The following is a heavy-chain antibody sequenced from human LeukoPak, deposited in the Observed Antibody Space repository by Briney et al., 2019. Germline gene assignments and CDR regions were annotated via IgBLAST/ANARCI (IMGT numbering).Heavy chain of an antibody. Sequence: SETLSLTCTVSGGSISSYYWSWIRQPPGKGLEWIGYIYYSGSTNYNPSLKSRVTISVDTSKNQFSLKLSSVTAADTAVYYCASDLGGASGYWGQGTLVTVSS. CDR2: IYYSGST. J-gene: IGHJ4*02. D-gene: IGHD3-3*01. CDR3: ASDLGGASGY. V-gene: IGHV4-59*01. CDR1: GGSISSYY.